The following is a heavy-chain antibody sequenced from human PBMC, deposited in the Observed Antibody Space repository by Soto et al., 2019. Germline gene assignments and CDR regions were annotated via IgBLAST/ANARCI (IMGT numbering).Heavy chain of an antibody. V-gene: IGHV4-39*07. J-gene: IGHJ4*02. CDR1: GGSISISTYY. CDR3: ASLSGYYYISSY. D-gene: IGHD3-22*01. CDR2: FFIGGNT. Sequence: SDTLSLTCTVSGGSISISTYYWGWMRQPPGKGLEWIASFFIGGNTYYNPSLKSRVTISVDTSKNQFSLKLSSVTAADTAVYYCASLSGYYYISSYWGQGTLVTVSS.